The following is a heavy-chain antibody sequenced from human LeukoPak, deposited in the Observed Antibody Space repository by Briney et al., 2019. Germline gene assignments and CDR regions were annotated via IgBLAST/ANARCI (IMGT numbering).Heavy chain of an antibody. J-gene: IGHJ6*03. CDR2: IYYSGST. Sequence: SETLSLTCTVSGGSISSYYWSWIRQPPGKGLEWIGYIYYSGSTNYNPSLKSRVTISVDTSKNQFSLKLSSVTAADTAVYYCARRGYSYGYGPYYHYMDVWGKGTTVTVSS. CDR3: ARRGYSYGYGPYYHYMDV. D-gene: IGHD5-18*01. CDR1: GGSISSYY. V-gene: IGHV4-59*01.